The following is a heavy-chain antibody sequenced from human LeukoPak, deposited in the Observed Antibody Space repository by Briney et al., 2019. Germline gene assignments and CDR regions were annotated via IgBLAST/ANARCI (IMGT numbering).Heavy chain of an antibody. Sequence: SETLSLTCAVSGGSISSGGYSWNWIRQPPSRGLEWLGRTYYRSKWYNDYAVSVKSRITINPDTSKNQFSLQLNSVTPEDTAVYYCAREKYSGSPFDYWGQGTLVTVSS. CDR1: GGSISSGGYS. CDR3: AREKYSGSPFDY. D-gene: IGHD1-26*01. J-gene: IGHJ4*02. V-gene: IGHV6-1*01. CDR2: TYYRSKWYN.